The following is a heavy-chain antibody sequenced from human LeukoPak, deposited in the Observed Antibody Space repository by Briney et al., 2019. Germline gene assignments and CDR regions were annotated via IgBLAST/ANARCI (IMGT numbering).Heavy chain of an antibody. CDR2: INPHSGGT. CDR1: GYTFTGYY. D-gene: IGHD6-19*01. Sequence: ASVKVSCKASGYTFTGYYMHWVRQAPGHGLEWMGWINPHSGGTNYARKFQGRVAMTSDTSISTAYMELSRLRSDDTAVYYCARGQESSSGWFEAFDIWGQGTMVTASS. J-gene: IGHJ3*02. V-gene: IGHV1-2*02. CDR3: ARGQESSSGWFEAFDI.